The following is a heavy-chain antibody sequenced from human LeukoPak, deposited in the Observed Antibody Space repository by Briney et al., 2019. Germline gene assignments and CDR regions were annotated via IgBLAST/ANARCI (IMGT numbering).Heavy chain of an antibody. J-gene: IGHJ4*02. CDR1: SGSMSNYY. CDR3: ARDLGGVVATGGSFDH. CDR2: IFYSGTT. D-gene: IGHD1-26*01. V-gene: IGHV4-59*01. Sequence: SETLSLTSTVSSGSMSNYYWTWIRQPPGKGLEWIGYIFYSGTTNYNPSLKSRVTISVDASKNQFSLKLSSVTAADTAVYYCARDLGGVVATGGSFDHWGQGTLVTVSS.